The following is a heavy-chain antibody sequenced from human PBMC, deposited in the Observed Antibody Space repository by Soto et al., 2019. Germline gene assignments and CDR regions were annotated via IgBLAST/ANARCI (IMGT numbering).Heavy chain of an antibody. J-gene: IGHJ4*02. V-gene: IGHV3-33*01. D-gene: IGHD6-13*01. CDR2: IWYDGSNK. CDR3: ARSKAHSSLYVLGY. CDR1: GFTFSSYG. Sequence: QVQLVESGGGVVQPGRSLRLSCAASGFTFSSYGMHWVRQAPGKGLEWVAVIWYDGSNKYYADSVKGRFTISRDNSKNTLYLQMNSLRAEDTAVYYCARSKAHSSLYVLGYWGQGTLVTVSS.